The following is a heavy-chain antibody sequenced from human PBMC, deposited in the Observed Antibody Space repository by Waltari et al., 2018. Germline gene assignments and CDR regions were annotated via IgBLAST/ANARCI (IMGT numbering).Heavy chain of an antibody. CDR3: ARGAELQRNYFYYYYGMDV. Sequence: QVQLQESGPGLVKPSETLSLTCTVSGGSISSYYWSWIRQPAGKGLEWIGRIYTSGSTNYNPSLKSRGTMSVDTSKNKFSLKLSSVTAADTAVYYCARGAELQRNYFYYYYGMDVWGQGTTVTVSS. CDR1: GGSISSYY. D-gene: IGHD1-7*01. J-gene: IGHJ6*02. CDR2: IYTSGST. V-gene: IGHV4-4*07.